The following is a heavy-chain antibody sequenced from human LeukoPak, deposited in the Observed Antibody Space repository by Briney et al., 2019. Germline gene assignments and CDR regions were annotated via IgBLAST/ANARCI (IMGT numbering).Heavy chain of an antibody. Sequence: ASVKVSCKASGGTFSSYATSWVRQAPGQGLEWMGGIIPIFGTANYAQKFQGRVTITADESTSTAYMELSSLRSEDTAVYYCARTLGYCSGGSCYWDYWGQGTLVTVSS. CDR1: GGTFSSYA. J-gene: IGHJ4*02. CDR3: ARTLGYCSGGSCYWDY. V-gene: IGHV1-69*01. CDR2: IIPIFGTA. D-gene: IGHD2-15*01.